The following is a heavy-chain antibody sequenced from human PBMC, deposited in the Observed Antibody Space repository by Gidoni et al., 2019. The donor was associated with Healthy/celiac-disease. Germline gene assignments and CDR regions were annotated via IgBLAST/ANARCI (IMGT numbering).Heavy chain of an antibody. CDR2: IKQDGSEK. CDR1: GFTFSSYW. V-gene: IGHV3-7*01. J-gene: IGHJ4*02. CDR3: ARQYYYDSSGYYSY. D-gene: IGHD3-22*01. Sequence: EVQLVESGGGLVQPGGSLRLYCAASGFTFSSYWMSWVRQAPGKGLEWVANIKQDGSEKYYVDSVKGRFTISRDNAKNSLYLQMNSLRAEDTAVYYCARQYYYDSSGYYSYWGQGTLVTVSS.